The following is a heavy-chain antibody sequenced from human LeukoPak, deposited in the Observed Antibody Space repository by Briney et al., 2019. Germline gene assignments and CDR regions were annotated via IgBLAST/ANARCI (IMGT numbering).Heavy chain of an antibody. V-gene: IGHV4-30-2*01. J-gene: IGHJ3*02. CDR2: IYHSGST. Sequence: PSQTLSLTCTVSGGSISSGGYYWSWIRQPPGKGLEWIGYIYHSGSTYYNPSLKSRVTISVDRSKNQFSLKLSSVTAADTAVYYCARARIVVVPAATGSYAFDIWGQGTMVTVSS. CDR1: GGSISSGGYY. D-gene: IGHD2-2*01. CDR3: ARARIVVVPAATGSYAFDI.